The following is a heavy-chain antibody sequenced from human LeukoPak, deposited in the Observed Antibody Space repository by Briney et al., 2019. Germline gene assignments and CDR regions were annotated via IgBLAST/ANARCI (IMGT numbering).Heavy chain of an antibody. J-gene: IGHJ4*02. Sequence: GGSLRLSCAASGFTFSDYYMSWIRQAPGKGLEWVSYISSSGSTIYYADSVKGRFTISRDNAKNSLYLQMNSLRAEDTAVYYCARALGYCSSTSCYGGFDYWGQGTLVTVSS. CDR1: GFTFSDYY. CDR2: ISSSGSTI. CDR3: ARALGYCSSTSCYGGFDY. D-gene: IGHD2-2*01. V-gene: IGHV3-11*04.